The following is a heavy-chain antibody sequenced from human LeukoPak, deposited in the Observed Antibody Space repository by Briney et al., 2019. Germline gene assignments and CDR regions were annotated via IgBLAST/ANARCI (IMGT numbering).Heavy chain of an antibody. Sequence: GASVKVSCKASGYTFTRYYMHWVRQAPAQGLAWMGIINPSGGSTSYAHKFQGRVTMTWEPSTSTVYMELSSLRSEDTAVSDCAKDDRGGGAFDYWGQGTLVTVSS. CDR3: AKDDRGGGAFDY. J-gene: IGHJ4*02. CDR2: INPSGGST. V-gene: IGHV1-46*01. D-gene: IGHD3-10*01. CDR1: GYTFTRYY.